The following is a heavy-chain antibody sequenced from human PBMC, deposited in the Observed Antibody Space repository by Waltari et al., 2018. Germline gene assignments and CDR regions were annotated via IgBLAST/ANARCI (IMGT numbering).Heavy chain of an antibody. CDR3: ARERHRLMEEGYLMALDP. V-gene: IGHV1-69-2*01. CDR1: GSDRNDLY. CDR2: IDPENGRS. D-gene: IGHD3-3*01. J-gene: IGHJ5*02. Sequence: EVKLTQSGPELKKPGTTVTIACPVPGSDRNDLYVQWVRQAPGKGLQWLGLIDPENGRSENAGAVAGRLTLVAETPRDTVYMKLRGLRPDDTAVYYCARERHRLMEEGYLMALDPWGQGTLVTVSS.